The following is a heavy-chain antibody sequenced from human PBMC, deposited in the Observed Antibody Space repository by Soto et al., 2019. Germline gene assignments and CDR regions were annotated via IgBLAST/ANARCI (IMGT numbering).Heavy chain of an antibody. D-gene: IGHD2-2*01. CDR2: ISSSSSYI. CDR1: GVTFSSYE. CDR3: ARDKSTDFDAFDI. J-gene: IGHJ3*02. Sequence: GGALGLCCAASGVTFSSYEMNLVRHAPGKGLEWVSSISSSSSYIYYADSVKGRFTISRDNAKNSLYLQMNSLRAEDTAVYYCARDKSTDFDAFDIWGQGTMVTVSS. V-gene: IGHV3-21*01.